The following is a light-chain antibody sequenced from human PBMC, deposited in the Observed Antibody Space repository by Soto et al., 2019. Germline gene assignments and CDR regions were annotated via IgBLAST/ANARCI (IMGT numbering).Light chain of an antibody. Sequence: DIQLTQSPSSLSASIGDRVTITCRASQGISNDLAWYQQKPGTAPKLLIYAASTSQSGVPSRFSGSGSGTDFPLSISSLQPEDVTTYYCQQYSSAPHTFGQGTNLEIK. CDR3: QQYSSAPHT. CDR2: AAS. CDR1: QGISND. V-gene: IGKV1-27*01. J-gene: IGKJ2*01.